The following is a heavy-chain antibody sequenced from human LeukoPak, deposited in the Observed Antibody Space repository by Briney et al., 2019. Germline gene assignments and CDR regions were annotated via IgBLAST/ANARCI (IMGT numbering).Heavy chain of an antibody. CDR1: GFTVSSNY. D-gene: IGHD3-3*01. J-gene: IGHJ4*02. V-gene: IGHV3-7*01. Sequence: PGGSLRLSCAASGFTVSSNYMSWVRQAPGKGLEWVANIKQDGSEKYYVDSVKGRFTISRDNAKNSLYLQMNSLRAEDTAVYYCARDEGDYDFWDYWGQGTLVTVSS. CDR3: ARDEGDYDFWDY. CDR2: IKQDGSEK.